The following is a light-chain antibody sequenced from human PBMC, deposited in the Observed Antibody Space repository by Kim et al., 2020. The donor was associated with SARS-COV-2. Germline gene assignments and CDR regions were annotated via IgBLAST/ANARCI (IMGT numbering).Light chain of an antibody. CDR1: QSVSSSY. CDR2: GAS. Sequence: EIVLTQSPGTLSLSPGERATLSCRASQSVSSSYLAWYLQKPGQAPRLLIYGASNRATGIPDRFSGRGHATDYTLTISRLEPEDFAVYYCQHYGRSPPYTFGQGTKLEI. V-gene: IGKV3-20*01. CDR3: QHYGRSPPYT. J-gene: IGKJ2*01.